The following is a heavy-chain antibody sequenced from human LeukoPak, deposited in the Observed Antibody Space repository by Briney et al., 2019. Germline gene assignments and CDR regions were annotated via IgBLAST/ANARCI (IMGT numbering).Heavy chain of an antibody. CDR2: IYYSGST. V-gene: IGHV4-31*03. CDR1: GGSISSGGYY. J-gene: IGHJ6*02. D-gene: IGHD3-3*01. CDR3: ARAGYDFWSGYYTDYYGMDV. Sequence: SETLSLTCTVSGGSISSGGYYWSWIRQHPGKGLEWIGYIYYSGSTYYNPSLKSRVTISVDTSKNQFSLKLSSVTAADTAVYYCARAGYDFWSGYYTDYYGMDVWGQGTTVTVSS.